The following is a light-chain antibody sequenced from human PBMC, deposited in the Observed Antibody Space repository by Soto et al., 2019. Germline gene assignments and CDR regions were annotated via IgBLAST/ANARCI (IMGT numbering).Light chain of an antibody. CDR2: AAS. J-gene: IGKJ5*01. CDR1: QGISSY. Sequence: QLTQSPSSPSASVGDRVAITCRASQGISSYLAWYQKKPGKAPNLLIYAASTLQSGVPSRFSGSGSGTDFTLTISSLQPEDFATYYCQQLNTYPITFGQGTRLE. V-gene: IGKV1-9*01. CDR3: QQLNTYPIT.